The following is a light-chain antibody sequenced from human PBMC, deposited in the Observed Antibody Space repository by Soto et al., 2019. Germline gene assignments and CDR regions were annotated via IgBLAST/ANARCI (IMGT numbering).Light chain of an antibody. V-gene: IGKV1-33*01. Sequence: DIQMTQSPSSPSASAGDRVTISCRAGQIIGTNLNWYQQKPGKAPKLLIYDASNLETGVPSRFSGSGSGTDFTFTITSLQPEDIATYYCQQYANPSLTFGGGTKVDIK. CDR2: DAS. CDR1: QIIGTN. CDR3: QQYANPSLT. J-gene: IGKJ4*01.